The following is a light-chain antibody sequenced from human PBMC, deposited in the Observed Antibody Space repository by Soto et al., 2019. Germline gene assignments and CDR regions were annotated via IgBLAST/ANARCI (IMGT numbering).Light chain of an antibody. CDR2: DAS. J-gene: IGKJ5*01. CDR3: QQYGSSPIT. CDR1: QSVSSNY. Sequence: EIVLTQSPGTLSLSPGERATLSCRASQSVSSNYLAWYQHKPGQAPRLLIYDASTRATGLPARFSGSGSGTDFTLTISRLEPEDFAVYYCQQYGSSPITFGQGTRLEIK. V-gene: IGKV3-20*01.